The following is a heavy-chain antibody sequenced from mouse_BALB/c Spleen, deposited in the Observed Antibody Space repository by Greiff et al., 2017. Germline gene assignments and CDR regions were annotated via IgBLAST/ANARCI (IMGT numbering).Heavy chain of an antibody. V-gene: IGHV1-15*01. CDR1: GYTFTDYE. Sequence: VQLVESGAELVRPGASVTLSCKASGYTFTDYEMHWVKQTPVHGLEWIGAIDPETGGTAYNQKFKGKATLTADKSSSTAYMELRSLTSEDSAVYYFTRGYYGNMFAYWGQGTLVTVSA. J-gene: IGHJ3*01. D-gene: IGHD2-1*01. CDR2: IDPETGGT. CDR3: TRGYYGNMFAY.